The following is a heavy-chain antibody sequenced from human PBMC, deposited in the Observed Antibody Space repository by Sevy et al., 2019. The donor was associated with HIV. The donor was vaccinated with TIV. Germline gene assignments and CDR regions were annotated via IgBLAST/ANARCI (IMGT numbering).Heavy chain of an antibody. D-gene: IGHD3-10*01. CDR1: GYSISSGYY. Sequence: SETLSLTCAVSGYSISSGYYWGWIRQPPGKGLEWIGSIYHSGSTYYNPSIKSRVTISVDTSKNQFSLKLSPVTAADTAVYYCARERITMVRGVSAHWFDPWGQGTLVTVSS. V-gene: IGHV4-38-2*02. J-gene: IGHJ5*02. CDR2: IYHSGST. CDR3: ARERITMVRGVSAHWFDP.